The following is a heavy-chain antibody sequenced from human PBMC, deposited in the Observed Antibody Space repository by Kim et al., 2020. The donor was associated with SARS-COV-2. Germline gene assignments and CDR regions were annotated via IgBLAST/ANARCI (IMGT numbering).Heavy chain of an antibody. CDR2: ISYDGSNK. J-gene: IGHJ5*02. D-gene: IGHD2-2*01. Sequence: GGSLRLSCAASGFTFSSYGMHWVRQAPGKGLEWVAVISYDGSNKYYADSVKGRFTISRDNSKNTLYLQMNSLRAEDTAVYYCAKDLEDIVVVPAPFDPWGQGTLVTVSS. CDR1: GFTFSSYG. CDR3: AKDLEDIVVVPAPFDP. V-gene: IGHV3-30*18.